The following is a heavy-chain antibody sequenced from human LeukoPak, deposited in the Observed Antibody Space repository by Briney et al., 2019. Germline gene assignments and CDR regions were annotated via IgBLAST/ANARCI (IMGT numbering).Heavy chain of an antibody. Sequence: ASVKVSCKASGYTFTSYGISWVRQAPGQGLEWMGWISAYNGNTNYAQKFQGRVTMTEDTSTDTAYMELSSLRSEDTAVYYCATGVDCSSTSCPHLDYWGQGTLVTVSS. J-gene: IGHJ4*02. CDR2: ISAYNGNT. CDR1: GYTFTSYG. D-gene: IGHD2-2*01. V-gene: IGHV1-18*01. CDR3: ATGVDCSSTSCPHLDY.